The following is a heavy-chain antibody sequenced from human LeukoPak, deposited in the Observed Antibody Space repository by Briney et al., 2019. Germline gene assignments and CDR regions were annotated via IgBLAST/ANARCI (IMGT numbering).Heavy chain of an antibody. CDR2: IYWNDDK. V-gene: IGHV2-5*01. CDR1: GFSLSTSGVG. CDR3: AHRHRMPHFDY. J-gene: IGHJ4*02. Sequence: SGPTLVKPTQTLTLTCTSSGFSLSTSGVGVGWIRQPPGKALEWLALIYWNDDKRYSPSLKSRLTITKDTSKNQVVLTMTNMDPVDTATYYCAHRHRMPHFDYWGQGTLVTVSS. D-gene: IGHD2-15*01.